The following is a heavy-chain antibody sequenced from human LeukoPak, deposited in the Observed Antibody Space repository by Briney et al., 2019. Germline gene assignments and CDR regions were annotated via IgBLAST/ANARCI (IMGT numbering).Heavy chain of an antibody. V-gene: IGHV1-69*05. CDR2: IIPIFGTA. CDR3: AREHTMIVAAFDI. J-gene: IGHJ3*02. CDR1: GGTFGSYA. Sequence: ASVKVSCKASGGTFGSYAITWVRQAPGQGLEWMGRIIPIFGTANYAQKFQGRVTITTDESTSTAYMELSSLRSEDTAVYYCAREHTMIVAAFDIWGQGTMVTVSS. D-gene: IGHD3-22*01.